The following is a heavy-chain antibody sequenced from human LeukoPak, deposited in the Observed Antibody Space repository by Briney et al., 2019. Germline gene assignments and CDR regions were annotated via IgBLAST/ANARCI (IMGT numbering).Heavy chain of an antibody. CDR2: IKSKTDGGTT. CDR3: TTAGIPVAGPYFDY. V-gene: IGHV3-15*01. Sequence: GGSLILSCAASGFTFSNAHMSWVRQAPGKGLEWVGRIKSKTDGGTTDYAAPVKGRFTISRDHSKNTLYVQMNSLKTEDTGVYYCTTAGIPVAGPYFDYWGQGTLVTVSS. CDR1: GFTFSNAH. D-gene: IGHD6-19*01. J-gene: IGHJ4*02.